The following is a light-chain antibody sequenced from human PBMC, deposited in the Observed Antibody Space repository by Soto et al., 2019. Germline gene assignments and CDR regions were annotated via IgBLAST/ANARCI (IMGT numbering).Light chain of an antibody. J-gene: IGKJ1*01. CDR2: DAS. CDR3: QQYGSYPRT. V-gene: IGKV1-5*01. Sequence: DIQMTQSPSTLSASVGXGVTITCRASETITTSLAWYQQQPGTAPKVLIYDASTLESGVPSRFSGSGSGTEFTLTISSLQPADFATYYCQQYGSYPRTFGQGTKVDI. CDR1: ETITTS.